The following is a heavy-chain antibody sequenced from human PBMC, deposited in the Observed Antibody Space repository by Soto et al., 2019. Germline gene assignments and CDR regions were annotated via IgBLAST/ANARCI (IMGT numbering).Heavy chain of an antibody. D-gene: IGHD6-6*01. J-gene: IGHJ2*01. CDR2: IYYSGST. CDR1: GGSVSSGSYY. V-gene: IGHV4-61*01. CDR3: ARVMGWAARAYWYCDL. Sequence: TLSLTCTVSGGSVSSGSYYWSWIRQPPGKGLEWIGYIYYSGSTNYNPSLKSRVTISVDTSKNQFSLKLSSVTAADTAVYYCARVMGWAARAYWYCDLWGRGTLVTVSS.